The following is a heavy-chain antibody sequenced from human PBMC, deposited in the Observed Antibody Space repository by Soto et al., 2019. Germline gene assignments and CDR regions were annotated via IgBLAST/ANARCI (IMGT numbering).Heavy chain of an antibody. J-gene: IGHJ3*02. V-gene: IGHV1-18*01. CDR2: ISPYNGNT. D-gene: IGHD6-19*01. CDR3: SRDAQKWLVAAFDI. CDR1: GYTFVSYG. Sequence: QVQLVQSGAEVKEPGASVKVSCKASGYTFVSYGISWVRQAPGQGLEWMGWISPYNGNTNYAPKFQGTVTMTTAPSTSTVYMELRSLRSDDTAVYYCSRDAQKWLVAAFDIWGQGTMVTVSS.